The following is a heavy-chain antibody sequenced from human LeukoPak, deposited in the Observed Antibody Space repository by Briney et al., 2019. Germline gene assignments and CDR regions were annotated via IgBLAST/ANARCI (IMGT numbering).Heavy chain of an antibody. Sequence: PGGSPRLSCAASGFTLSSNWMSWVRQVPGKGLEWIGSIYHSGSTYYNPSLKSRVTISVDTSKNQFSLKLSSVTAADTAVYYCALYSNYDPYWGQGTLVTVSS. J-gene: IGHJ4*02. CDR3: ALYSNYDPY. CDR2: IYHSGST. D-gene: IGHD4-11*01. V-gene: IGHV4-38-2*01. CDR1: GFTLSSNWM.